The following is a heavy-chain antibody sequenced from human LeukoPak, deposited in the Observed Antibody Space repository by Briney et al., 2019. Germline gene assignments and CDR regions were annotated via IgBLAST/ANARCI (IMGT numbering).Heavy chain of an antibody. Sequence: GRSLRLSCAASGLTFSSYGMHWVRQAPGKGLEWVAVISYDGSNKYYADSVKGRFTISRDNSKNTLYLQMNSLRAEDTAVYYCAKGVYSSSWYTDYWGQGTLVTVSS. CDR3: AKGVYSSSWYTDY. J-gene: IGHJ4*02. D-gene: IGHD6-13*01. CDR2: ISYDGSNK. CDR1: GLTFSSYG. V-gene: IGHV3-30*18.